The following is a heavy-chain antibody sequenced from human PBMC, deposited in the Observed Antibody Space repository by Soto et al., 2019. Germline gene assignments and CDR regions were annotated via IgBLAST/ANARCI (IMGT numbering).Heavy chain of an antibody. D-gene: IGHD5-12*01. Sequence: PSETLSLTCTVSGGSISSGDYYWSWIRQPPGKGLEWIGYIYYSGSTYYNPSLKSRVTISVDTSKNQFSLKLSSVTAADTAVYYCARGIVATSNPFDYWGQGTLVTVSS. V-gene: IGHV4-30-4*01. J-gene: IGHJ4*02. CDR3: ARGIVATSNPFDY. CDR2: IYYSGST. CDR1: GGSISSGDYY.